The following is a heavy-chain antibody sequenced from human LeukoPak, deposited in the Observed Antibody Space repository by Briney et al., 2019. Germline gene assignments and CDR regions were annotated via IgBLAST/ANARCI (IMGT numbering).Heavy chain of an antibody. V-gene: IGHV4-39*01. D-gene: IGHD1-26*01. CDR2: IYYSGGT. CDR3: ARHGGASYLYYFDY. J-gene: IGHJ4*02. CDR1: GGSISNSNYY. Sequence: TSETLPLTCTVSGGSISNSNYYWGWIRQPPGRGLEWIGSIYYSGGTYYNPSLKSRVTISVDTSKNQFSLNLSSVTAADTAVYYCARHGGASYLYYFDYWGQGTLVTVSS.